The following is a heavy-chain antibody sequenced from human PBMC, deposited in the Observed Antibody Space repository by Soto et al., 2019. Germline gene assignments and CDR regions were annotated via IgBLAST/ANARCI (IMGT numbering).Heavy chain of an antibody. V-gene: IGHV1-69*02. CDR3: ALYDSLTRAENCFDP. J-gene: IGHJ5*02. CDR1: GGTFSNQI. CDR2: IIPVLGIT. D-gene: IGHD5-12*01. Sequence: QVQLVQSGAEVKKPGSSVNVSCKASGGTFSNQIISWVRQAPGQGLEWMGRIIPVLGITNYAQKFQGRVTITADKSTSTAYMELSSLRSEDTAVYYCALYDSLTRAENCFDPWGPGTLVTVSS.